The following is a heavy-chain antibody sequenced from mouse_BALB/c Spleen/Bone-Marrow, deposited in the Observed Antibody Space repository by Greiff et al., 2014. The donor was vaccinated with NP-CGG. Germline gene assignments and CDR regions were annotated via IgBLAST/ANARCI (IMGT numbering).Heavy chain of an antibody. CDR2: IYPGDGDT. J-gene: IGHJ4*01. D-gene: IGHD2-1*01. CDR1: GYGFSSYW. Sequence: QVQLKESGAELVRPGSSVKISCKASGYGFSSYWMNWVKQRPGQGLEWIGQIYPGDGDTNYNGKFKGKATLTADKSSSTAYMQVSSLTSEDSAVYFCARVYYGNLDYWGQGTSVTVSS. CDR3: ARVYYGNLDY. V-gene: IGHV1-80*01.